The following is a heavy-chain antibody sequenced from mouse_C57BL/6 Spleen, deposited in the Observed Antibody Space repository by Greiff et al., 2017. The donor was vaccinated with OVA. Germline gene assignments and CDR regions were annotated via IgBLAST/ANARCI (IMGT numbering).Heavy chain of an antibody. D-gene: IGHD2-5*01. CDR2: ISYDGSN. CDR1: GYSITSGYY. CDR3: ARGSNFFDY. V-gene: IGHV3-6*01. Sequence: EVKLVESGPGLVKPSQSLSLTCSVTGYSITSGYYWNWIRQFPGNKLEWMGYISYDGSNNYNPSLKNRISITRDTSKNQFFLKLSSVTTEDTATYYCARGSNFFDYWGQGTTLTVSS. J-gene: IGHJ2*01.